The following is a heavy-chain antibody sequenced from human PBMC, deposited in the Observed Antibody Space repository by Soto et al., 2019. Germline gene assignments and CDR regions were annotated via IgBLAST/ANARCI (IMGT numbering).Heavy chain of an antibody. Sequence: HVQLQESCPGLVKPSETLSLTCTVSGASISSYYWSWIRQPPGKGLEWIGYIYYTGTTNYNPSLKSRVTRSVDKSKSHFSLKLSSVTAADTAVYYCVRDRADGSSGTYYGMDVWGQGTTVIVSS. CDR2: IYYTGTT. CDR1: GASISSYY. D-gene: IGHD1-26*01. V-gene: IGHV4-59*01. J-gene: IGHJ6*02. CDR3: VRDRADGSSGTYYGMDV.